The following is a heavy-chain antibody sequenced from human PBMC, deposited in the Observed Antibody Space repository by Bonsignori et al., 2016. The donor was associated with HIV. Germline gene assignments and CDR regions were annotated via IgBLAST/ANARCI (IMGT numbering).Heavy chain of an antibody. CDR2: ISSSSSYI. J-gene: IGHJ5*02. CDR3: ARDDNSEGGGYHWFDP. V-gene: IGHV3-21*01. Sequence: GGSLRLSCAASGFTFSSYSMNWVRQAPGKGLEWVSSISSSSSYIYYADSVKGRFTISRDNAKNSLYLQMNSLRAEDTAVYYCARDDNSEGGGYHWFDPWGPGNPGHRLL. D-gene: IGHD2-15*01. CDR1: GFTFSSYS.